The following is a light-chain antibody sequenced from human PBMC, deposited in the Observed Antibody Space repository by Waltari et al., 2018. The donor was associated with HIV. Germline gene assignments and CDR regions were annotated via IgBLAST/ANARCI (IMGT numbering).Light chain of an antibody. CDR2: VNS. Sequence: QSVLTQPPSASGTPGQRVTISCSGSSSNIGSNHVYWYQHLPGTAPKLLIYVNSQRPSGVPDRFSGSKSGTSASLAISGLRSEDEGDYYCAAWDDSRRGPVFGGGSRLTVL. V-gene: IGLV1-47*01. CDR3: AAWDDSRRGPV. CDR1: SSNIGSNH. J-gene: IGLJ2*01.